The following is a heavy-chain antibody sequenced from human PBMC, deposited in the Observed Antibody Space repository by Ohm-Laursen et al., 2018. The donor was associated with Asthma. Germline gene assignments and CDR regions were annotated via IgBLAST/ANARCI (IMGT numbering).Heavy chain of an antibody. CDR2: INAGNGNT. CDR3: ASQWVVAATLYYYSGMDV. V-gene: IGHV1-3*01. D-gene: IGHD2-15*01. CDR1: GYTFTSYA. Sequence: GASVKVSCKASGYTFTSYAMHWVRQAPGQRLEWMGWINAGNGNTKYSQKFQGRVTITRDTSTSTAYMELSSLRSEDTAVYYCASQWVVAATLYYYSGMDVWGQGTTVTVSS. J-gene: IGHJ6*02.